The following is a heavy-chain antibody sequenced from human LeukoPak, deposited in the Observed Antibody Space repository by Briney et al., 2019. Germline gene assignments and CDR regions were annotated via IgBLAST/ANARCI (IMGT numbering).Heavy chain of an antibody. V-gene: IGHV3-30-3*01. Sequence: PGGSLRLSCAASGFTFSSYAMHWVRQAPGKGLEWVAVISYDGSNKYYADSVKGRFTISRDNSKNTLYLQMNSLRAEDTAVYYCARPTAMVSWFDYWGQGTLVTVSS. CDR3: ARPTAMVSWFDY. CDR2: ISYDGSNK. CDR1: GFTFSSYA. J-gene: IGHJ4*02. D-gene: IGHD5-18*01.